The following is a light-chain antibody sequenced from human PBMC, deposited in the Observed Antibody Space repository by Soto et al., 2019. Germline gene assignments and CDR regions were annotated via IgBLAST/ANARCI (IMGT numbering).Light chain of an antibody. CDR1: SSNIGSSN. J-gene: IGLJ1*01. CDR3: AAWDDSLNGRV. CDR2: TNN. Sequence: QSALTQPPSASGTPGQRVTISCSGISSNIGSSNVNWYQQLPGTAPKLLIYTNNQRPSGVPDRFSGSKSGTSASLAISGLQSEDEADYYCAAWDDSLNGRVFGTGTKVTVL. V-gene: IGLV1-44*01.